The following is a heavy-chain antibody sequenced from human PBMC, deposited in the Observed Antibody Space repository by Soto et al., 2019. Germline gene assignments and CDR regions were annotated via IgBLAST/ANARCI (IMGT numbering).Heavy chain of an antibody. V-gene: IGHV1-69*01. CDR3: ARSGVLVFCSPPRIDP. J-gene: IGHJ5*02. D-gene: IGHD1-26*01. CDR1: GGTFSTYG. CDR2: IIPIFGTT. Sequence: QVQLVQSGAEVKKPGSSVKVSCKSSGGTFSTYGFFWVRQAPGQGLEWMGGIIPIFGTTNYAQKFQDRVMISTDEPTTTVYVELNSLKSDSTSVYYCARSGVLVFCSPPRIDPLRHGYLFNFSP.